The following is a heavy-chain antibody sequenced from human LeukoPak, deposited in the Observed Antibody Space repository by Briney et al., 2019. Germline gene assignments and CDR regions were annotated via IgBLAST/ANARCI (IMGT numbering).Heavy chain of an antibody. CDR1: GYTFTNYG. D-gene: IGHD6-13*01. Sequence: GASVTVSFTGSGYTFTNYGISWVRQAPGQGGEGMGWISAYNGNTNYAQKLQGRVTMTTHTSTSTAYMELRSLRSDDTAVYYCARDKAGGSSWYELTYYYYGMDVWGKGTTVTVSS. CDR2: ISAYNGNT. CDR3: ARDKAGGSSWYELTYYYYGMDV. V-gene: IGHV1-18*04. J-gene: IGHJ6*04.